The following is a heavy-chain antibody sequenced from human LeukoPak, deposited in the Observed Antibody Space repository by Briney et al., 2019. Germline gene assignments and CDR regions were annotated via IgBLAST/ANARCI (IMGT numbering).Heavy chain of an antibody. D-gene: IGHD6-19*01. CDR1: GGSVSSGSYY. CDR3: ARYSSGWYYFDY. CDR2: IYYSGGT. V-gene: IGHV4-61*01. J-gene: IGHJ4*02. Sequence: SETLSLTCTVSGGSVSSGSYYWSWIRQPPGKGLEWIGYIYYSGGTNYNPSLKSRVTISVDTSKNQFSLKLSSVTAADTAVYYCARYSSGWYYFDYWGQGTLVTVSS.